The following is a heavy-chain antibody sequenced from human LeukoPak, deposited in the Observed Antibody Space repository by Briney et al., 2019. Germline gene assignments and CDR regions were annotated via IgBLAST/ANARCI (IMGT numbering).Heavy chain of an antibody. Sequence: SETLSLTCAVYGGSFSGYYWSWIRQPPGKGLEWIGYIYYSGSTYYNPSLKSRVTISVDTSKNQFSLKLSSVTAADTAVYYCARGDYDILTGYCLDYWGQGTLVTVSS. CDR2: IYYSGST. D-gene: IGHD3-9*01. J-gene: IGHJ4*02. CDR3: ARGDYDILTGYCLDY. V-gene: IGHV4-30-4*01. CDR1: GGSFSGYY.